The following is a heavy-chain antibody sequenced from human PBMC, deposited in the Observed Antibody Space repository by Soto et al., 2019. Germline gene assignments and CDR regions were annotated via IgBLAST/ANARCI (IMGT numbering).Heavy chain of an antibody. CDR1: GFTFSSYG. Sequence: PGGSLRLSCAASGFTFSSYGMHWVRQAPGKGLEWVALVWYDGSHQYYTDSVKGRFTISRDNSKNTLYLQMNSLRAEDTAVYYCARAGYYDILTGHRNAFDIWGQGTMVTVSS. CDR3: ARAGYYDILTGHRNAFDI. D-gene: IGHD3-9*01. V-gene: IGHV3-33*08. J-gene: IGHJ3*02. CDR2: VWYDGSHQ.